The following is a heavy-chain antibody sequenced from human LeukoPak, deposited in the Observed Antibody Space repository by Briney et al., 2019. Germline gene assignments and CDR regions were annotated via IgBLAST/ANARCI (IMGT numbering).Heavy chain of an antibody. D-gene: IGHD3-22*01. CDR2: IYPGDFDT. J-gene: IGHJ4*02. V-gene: IGHV5-51*01. CDR3: ARLRSSGHYGIDN. Sequence: GESLKISCKGSGYSFTSYWIGWVRQMPGKGLEWMGIIYPGDFDTRYRPSFEGQVTISADKSISTAYLQWSSLKASDSATYYCARLRSSGHYGIDNWGQGTLVTVFS. CDR1: GYSFTSYW.